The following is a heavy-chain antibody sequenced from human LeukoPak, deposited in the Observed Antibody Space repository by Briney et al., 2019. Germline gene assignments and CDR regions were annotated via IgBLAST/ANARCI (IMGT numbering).Heavy chain of an antibody. CDR1: GFTFSDYG. V-gene: IGHV3-23*01. CDR3: AKDHSSGWPDCFDY. CDR2: ISDGGSFT. J-gene: IGHJ4*02. D-gene: IGHD6-19*01. Sequence: GGSLRLSCAASGFTFSDYGMTWVRQAPGKGLEWVSTISDGGSFTYYADSVKGRFTISRDNSKNTLYLQMNSLRAEDTAVYYCAKDHSSGWPDCFDYWGQGALVTVSS.